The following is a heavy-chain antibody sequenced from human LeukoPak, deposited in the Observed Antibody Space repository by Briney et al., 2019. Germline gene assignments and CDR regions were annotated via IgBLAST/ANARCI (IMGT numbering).Heavy chain of an antibody. V-gene: IGHV4-61*02. J-gene: IGHJ5*02. Sequence: PSETLSLTCTVSGDSISSGDYYWSWIRQPAGKGLEWIGRISSSGSTNYNPSLKSRVTISVDTSKNQFSLKLSSVTAADTAVYYCARMAAKDRMVRASNWFDPWGQGTLVTVSS. CDR2: ISSSGST. D-gene: IGHD3-10*01. CDR3: ARMAAKDRMVRASNWFDP. CDR1: GDSISSGDYY.